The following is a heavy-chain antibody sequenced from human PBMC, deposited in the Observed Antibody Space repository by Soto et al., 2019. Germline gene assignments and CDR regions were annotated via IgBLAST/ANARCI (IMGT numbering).Heavy chain of an antibody. CDR3: ARIVAAAGSGFDY. J-gene: IGHJ4*02. CDR1: GFTFSSYS. Sequence: EVQLVESGGGLVKPGGSLRLSCAAPGFTFSSYSMNWVRQAPGKGLEWVSSISSSSSYIYYADSVKGRFTISRDNAKNSLYLQMNSLRAEDTAVYYCARIVAAAGSGFDYWGQGTLVTVSS. D-gene: IGHD6-13*01. V-gene: IGHV3-21*01. CDR2: ISSSSSYI.